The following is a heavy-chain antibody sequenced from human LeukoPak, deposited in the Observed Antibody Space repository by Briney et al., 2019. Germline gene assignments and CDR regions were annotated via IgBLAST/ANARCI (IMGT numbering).Heavy chain of an antibody. CDR3: VRGKAAAGAIWFDP. V-gene: IGHV4-59*01. D-gene: IGHD6-13*01. Sequence: SETLSLTCTVSGGSMSGYYWTWIRQPPGKGLEWIGCIYSSGSTSYKPSLKSRITISLDTSKNQFSLNLSSVTAAGTAVYYCVRGKAAAGAIWFDPWAREPWSPSPQ. CDR2: IYSSGST. CDR1: GGSMSGYY. J-gene: IGHJ5*02.